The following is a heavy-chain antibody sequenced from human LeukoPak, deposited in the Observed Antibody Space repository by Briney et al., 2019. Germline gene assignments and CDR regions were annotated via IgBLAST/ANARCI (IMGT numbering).Heavy chain of an antibody. J-gene: IGHJ3*02. CDR1: GFTFNRFY. Sequence: PGGSLRLSCSASGFTFNRFYLHWVRQAPGKGLEFVSHISSNGATTYYADSVKGRFTISRDNSKNTLYLQMNSLRAEDTAVYYCARDRWAGTTLIDIWGQGTMVTVSS. CDR2: ISSNGATT. V-gene: IGHV3-64*04. CDR3: ARDRWAGTTLIDI. D-gene: IGHD1-1*01.